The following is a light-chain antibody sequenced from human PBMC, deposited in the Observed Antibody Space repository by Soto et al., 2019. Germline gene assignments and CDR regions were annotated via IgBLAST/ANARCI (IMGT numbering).Light chain of an antibody. J-gene: IGKJ5*01. Sequence: EIVLTQSPATLSLSPGERATLSCRASQSVSSSLAWYQQKPGQAPRLLIYDASNRATGIPARFSGSGSGTDFPLTLIRLEPEDFAVYYCQQRSNWPPITFGQGTRLEIK. CDR3: QQRSNWPPIT. V-gene: IGKV3-11*01. CDR2: DAS. CDR1: QSVSSS.